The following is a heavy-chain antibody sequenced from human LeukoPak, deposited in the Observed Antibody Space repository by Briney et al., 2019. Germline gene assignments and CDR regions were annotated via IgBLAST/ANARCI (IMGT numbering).Heavy chain of an antibody. D-gene: IGHD6-19*01. Sequence: GGSQRLSCTVSGFTVSSNSMSWVRQAPGKGLEWVSFIYSDNTHYSDSVKGRFTISRDNSKNTLYLQMNSLRAEDTAVYYCARDIGWFSYYYMDVWGKGTTVTISS. CDR3: ARDIGWFSYYYMDV. V-gene: IGHV3-53*01. CDR2: IYSDNT. CDR1: GFTVSSNS. J-gene: IGHJ6*03.